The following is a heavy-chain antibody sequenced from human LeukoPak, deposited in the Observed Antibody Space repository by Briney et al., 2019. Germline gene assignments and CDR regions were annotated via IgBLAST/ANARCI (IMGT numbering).Heavy chain of an antibody. CDR1: GFTFSNRA. V-gene: IGHV3-23*01. D-gene: IGHD3-22*01. Sequence: GGSLRLSCAASGFTFSNRAMSWVRQAPGKGLEWVSGISFSDGRTYYADSVKGRFTISGDNSKNTLYLQMSSLRAEDTAVYYCAKDLSFTYYYDSSGVHYFEHWGQGTLVTVSS. J-gene: IGHJ4*02. CDR2: ISFSDGRT. CDR3: AKDLSFTYYYDSSGVHYFEH.